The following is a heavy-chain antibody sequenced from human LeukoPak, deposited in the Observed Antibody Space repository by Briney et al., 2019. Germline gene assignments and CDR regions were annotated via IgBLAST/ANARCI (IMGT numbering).Heavy chain of an antibody. Sequence: GGSLRLSCAASRLIFANYAMTWVRQAPGKGLEWVSAISGSGSSTNYADSVKGRFTISRDNSRNTLYLQMNSLRAEDTAVYYCAKGLKYYYDSSRYPDYWGQGTLVTVSS. V-gene: IGHV3-23*01. J-gene: IGHJ4*02. CDR2: ISGSGSST. CDR3: AKGLKYYYDSSRYPDY. D-gene: IGHD3-22*01. CDR1: RLIFANYA.